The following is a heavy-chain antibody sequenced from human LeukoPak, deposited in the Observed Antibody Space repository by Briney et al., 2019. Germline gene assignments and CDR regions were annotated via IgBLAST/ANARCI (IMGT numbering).Heavy chain of an antibody. CDR3: ATDAYSSGNYFFDY. Sequence: SETLSLTRTVSGGSITRYYWTWVRQPPGKGLEWIGYGYYSGTTNYNPSLKSRVTISVDASKNQFSLKVSSVTAADTAVYHCATDAYSSGNYFFDYWGQGTLVTVSS. CDR2: GYYSGTT. J-gene: IGHJ4*02. CDR1: GGSITRYY. V-gene: IGHV4-59*01. D-gene: IGHD6-19*01.